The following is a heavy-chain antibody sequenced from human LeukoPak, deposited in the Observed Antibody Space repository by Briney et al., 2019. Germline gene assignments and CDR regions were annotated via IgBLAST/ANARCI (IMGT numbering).Heavy chain of an antibody. CDR3: ANSGYCSSTSCSLYYYYYGMDV. D-gene: IGHD2-2*01. Sequence: GGSLRLSCAASGITFSSYAMKWVRQAPGKGPERVSGISSSGGRTYYADSVKGRFTISRDNSKNTLYLQMNSLRAEDTAVYYCANSGYCSSTSCSLYYYYYGMDVWGQGTTVTVSS. CDR2: ISSSGGRT. CDR1: GITFSSYA. J-gene: IGHJ6*02. V-gene: IGHV3-23*01.